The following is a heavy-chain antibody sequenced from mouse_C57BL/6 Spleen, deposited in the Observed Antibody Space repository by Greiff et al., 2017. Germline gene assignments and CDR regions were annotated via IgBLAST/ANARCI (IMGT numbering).Heavy chain of an antibody. CDR1: GFSFNTYA. CDR3: VIQRDYGRNYAMDY. J-gene: IGHJ4*01. CDR2: IRSKSNNYAT. V-gene: IGHV10-1*01. Sequence: EVKLVESGGGLVQPKGSLKLSCAASGFSFNTYAMNWVRQAPGKGLEWVARIRSKSNNYATYYADSVKDRFTISRDDSESMLYLQMNNLKTEDTAMYYCVIQRDYGRNYAMDYWGQGTSVTVSS. D-gene: IGHD1-1*01.